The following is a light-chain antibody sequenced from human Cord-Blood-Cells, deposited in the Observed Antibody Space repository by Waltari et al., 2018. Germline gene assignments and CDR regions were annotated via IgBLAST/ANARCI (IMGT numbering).Light chain of an antibody. Sequence: EIVFTQSPATLSLSPGERATLPCRASQSVSSYLAWYQQKPGQAPRLLIYDASNRATGIPARFSGSGSGTDFTLTISSLEPEDFAVYYCQQRSNWPPESTFGQGTKVEIK. J-gene: IGKJ1*01. CDR2: DAS. CDR3: QQRSNWPPEST. CDR1: QSVSSY. V-gene: IGKV3-11*01.